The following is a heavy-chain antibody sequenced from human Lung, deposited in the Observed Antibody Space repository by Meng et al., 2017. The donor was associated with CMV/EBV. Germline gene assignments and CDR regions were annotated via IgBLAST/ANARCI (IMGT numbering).Heavy chain of an antibody. J-gene: IGHJ6*02. CDR3: AKDLSYCTTTSCFEGSRFYYAMDV. V-gene: IGHV3-30*02. Sequence: GGSLRLXXAASGFSFSNYAMHWVRQAPGKGLEWVAFIRYDGSNPYYVDSVKGRFIISRDNSKRTLYLQMNSLRAEDTAVYYCAKDLSYCTTTSCFEGSRFYYAMDVWGQGTXVTVSS. CDR1: GFSFSNYA. D-gene: IGHD2-2*01. CDR2: IRYDGSNP.